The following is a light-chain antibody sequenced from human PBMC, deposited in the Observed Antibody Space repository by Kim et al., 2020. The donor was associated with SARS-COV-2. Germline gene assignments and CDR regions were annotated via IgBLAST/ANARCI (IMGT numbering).Light chain of an antibody. Sequence: PGHTARITGHGVALPKQYAYWYQQKPVQAPVVVIYKDSERPSGIPERFSGSSSGTTVTLTISGVQAEDEADYYCQSADSSGTYVVFGGGTQLTVL. CDR2: KDS. CDR1: ALPKQY. CDR3: QSADSSGTYVV. J-gene: IGLJ2*01. V-gene: IGLV3-25*03.